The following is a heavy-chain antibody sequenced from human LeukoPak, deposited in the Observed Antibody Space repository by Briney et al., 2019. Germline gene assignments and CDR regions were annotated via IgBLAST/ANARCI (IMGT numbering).Heavy chain of an antibody. CDR3: AREAGDNAYDV. D-gene: IGHD2-21*01. CDR1: GYTFTDFY. Sequence: GASVKVSCKASGYTFTDFYMHLLRQAPGQGLEWMGWINPKSGGTRYAQRFQGRVTMTRDTSISTSYMEVSRLIYDDTAVYYCAREAGDNAYDVWGQGTMVTVS. V-gene: IGHV1-2*02. J-gene: IGHJ3*01. CDR2: INPKSGGT.